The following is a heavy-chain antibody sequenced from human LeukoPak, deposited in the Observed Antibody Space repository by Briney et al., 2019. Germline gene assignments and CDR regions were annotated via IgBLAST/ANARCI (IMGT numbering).Heavy chain of an antibody. CDR2: ISSSGSTI. CDR3: ARDSYGWHDRWDY. V-gene: IGHV3-11*04. CDR1: GFTFSDYY. Sequence: PGGSLRLSCAASGFTFSDYYMSWIRQAPGKGLEWVSYISSSGSTIYYADSVKGRFTISRDNAKNSVYLQMNSLRAEDTAVYYCARDSYGWHDRWDYWGQGTLVTVSS. D-gene: IGHD1-1*01. J-gene: IGHJ4*02.